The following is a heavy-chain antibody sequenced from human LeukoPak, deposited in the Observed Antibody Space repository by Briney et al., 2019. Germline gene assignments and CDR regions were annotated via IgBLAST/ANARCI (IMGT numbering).Heavy chain of an antibody. CDR3: AKDSGPLRYFDY. CDR1: GFSFSSYG. V-gene: IGHV3-30*02. D-gene: IGHD1-14*01. CDR2: IRYDGSNK. J-gene: IGHJ4*02. Sequence: GGSLRLSCAASGFSFSSYGMHWVRQAPGKGLEWVAFIRYDGSNKYYADSVKGRFTISRDNSKNTLYLQMNSLRAEDTAVYYCAKDSGPLRYFDYWGQGTLVTVSS.